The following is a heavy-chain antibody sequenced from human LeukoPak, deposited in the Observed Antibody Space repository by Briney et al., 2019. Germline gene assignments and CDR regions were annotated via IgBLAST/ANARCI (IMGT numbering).Heavy chain of an antibody. Sequence: GGSLRLSCAASGFIVNSNYMSWVRQAPGKGLEWVSVIYSGDGTYYADSVKGRFTTSRDNSKNTLYLQMNSLRAEDTAVYYCARAGIYDSSAYYFDYWGQGTLVTVSS. CDR2: IYSGDGT. CDR3: ARAGIYDSSAYYFDY. V-gene: IGHV3-53*01. D-gene: IGHD3-22*01. J-gene: IGHJ4*02. CDR1: GFIVNSNY.